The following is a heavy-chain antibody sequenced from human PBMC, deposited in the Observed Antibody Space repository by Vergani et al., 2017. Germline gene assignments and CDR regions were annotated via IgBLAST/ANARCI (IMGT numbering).Heavy chain of an antibody. D-gene: IGHD2-21*01. CDR2: TRYDGIVE. J-gene: IGHJ6*02. CDR1: GFRFTNYG. CDR3: AKARDPNCKGGNCYSYYYGLDL. V-gene: IGHV3-30*02. Sequence: QVQLVESGGGVVQPGRSLRLSCAASGFRFTNYGMHWVRQAPGKGLEWVAFTRYDGIVEYYGDSVRGRFTISRDNSKDTLYLQMNSLRVEDTAIYYCAKARDPNCKGGNCYSYYYGLDLWGQGTTVTVSS.